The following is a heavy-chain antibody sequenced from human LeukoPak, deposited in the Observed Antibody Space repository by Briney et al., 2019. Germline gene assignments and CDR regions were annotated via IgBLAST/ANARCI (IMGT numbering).Heavy chain of an antibody. CDR1: GFTFSSYW. CDR3: ARDRTDWSGYYWGYYYYYMDV. CDR2: IKQDGSEK. D-gene: IGHD3-3*01. V-gene: IGHV3-7*01. J-gene: IGHJ6*03. Sequence: GGSLRLSCAASGFTFSSYWMSWVRQAPGKGLEWVANIKQDGSEKYYVDSVKGRFTISRDNAKNSLYLQMNSLRAEDTAVYYCARDRTDWSGYYWGYYYYYMDVWGKGTTVTVSS.